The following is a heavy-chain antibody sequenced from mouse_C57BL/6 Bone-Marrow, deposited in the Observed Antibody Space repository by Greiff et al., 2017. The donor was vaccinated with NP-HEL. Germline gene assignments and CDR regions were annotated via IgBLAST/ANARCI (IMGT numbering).Heavy chain of an antibody. CDR3: ARERDYYGSSLYWYFDV. J-gene: IGHJ1*03. CDR1: GYTFTDYY. D-gene: IGHD1-1*01. CDR2: INPNNGGT. Sequence: VQLQQSGPELVKPGASVKISCKASGYTFTDYYMNWVKQSHGKSLEWIGDINPNNGGTSYNQKFKGKATLTVDKSSSTAYMELRSLTSEDSAVYYCARERDYYGSSLYWYFDVWGTGTTVTVSS. V-gene: IGHV1-26*01.